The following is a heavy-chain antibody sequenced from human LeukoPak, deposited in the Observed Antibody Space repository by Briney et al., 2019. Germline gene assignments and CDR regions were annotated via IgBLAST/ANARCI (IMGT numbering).Heavy chain of an antibody. Sequence: SETLSLTCTVSGGSISSYYWSWIRQPPGKGLEWIGYIYYSGSTNYNPSLKSRVTISVDTSKNQFSLKLSSVTAADTAVYYCARHGYCSGGSCYSWGYYYYMDVWGKGTTVTISS. V-gene: IGHV4-59*08. CDR1: GGSISSYY. J-gene: IGHJ6*03. CDR2: IYYSGST. D-gene: IGHD2-15*01. CDR3: ARHGYCSGGSCYSWGYYYYMDV.